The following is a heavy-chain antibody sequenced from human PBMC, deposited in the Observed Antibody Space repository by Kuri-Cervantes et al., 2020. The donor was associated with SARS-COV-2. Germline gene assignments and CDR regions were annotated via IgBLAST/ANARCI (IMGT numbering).Heavy chain of an antibody. V-gene: IGHV5-10-1*01. CDR3: ARLGNSWYPPFDY. J-gene: IGHJ4*02. CDR2: IDPSDSYT. Sequence: GESLKISCKGSGYSFTSYWIGWVRQMPGKGLEWMGRIDPSDSYTNYSPSFQGHVTISADKSISTAYLQWSSLKASDTAMYYCARLGNSWYPPFDYWGQGTLVTVSS. CDR1: GYSFTSYW. D-gene: IGHD6-13*01.